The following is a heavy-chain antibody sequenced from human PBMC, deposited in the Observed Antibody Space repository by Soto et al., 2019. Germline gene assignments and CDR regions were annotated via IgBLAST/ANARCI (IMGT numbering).Heavy chain of an antibody. CDR2: ISSSGDAI. CDR1: GFIFSDYT. CDR3: ARDHGGSTWFVGVYYFFGMDV. D-gene: IGHD6-13*01. V-gene: IGHV3-48*02. Sequence: EVQLVESGGDLVQPGGSLRLSCAASGFIFSDYTMTWVRQAPGRGLEFVSHISSSGDAIFYAESVKGRFTVSRDNAKNFLYLQMISPRDDDTAVYFCARDHGGSTWFVGVYYFFGMDVWGQGTAVTVSS. J-gene: IGHJ6*02.